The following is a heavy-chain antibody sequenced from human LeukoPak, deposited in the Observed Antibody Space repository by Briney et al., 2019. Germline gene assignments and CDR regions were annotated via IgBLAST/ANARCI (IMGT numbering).Heavy chain of an antibody. CDR2: IHYSGST. Sequence: SETLSLTCTVSGGSISSYYWSWLRQPPGKGLEWIGYIHYSGSTNYNPSLTSRVTISVDTSKNQFSLKMTSVTAADTAVFYCARGDRSAFDYWGQGALVTVSS. J-gene: IGHJ4*02. CDR3: ARGDRSAFDY. V-gene: IGHV4-59*01. D-gene: IGHD3-22*01. CDR1: GGSISSYY.